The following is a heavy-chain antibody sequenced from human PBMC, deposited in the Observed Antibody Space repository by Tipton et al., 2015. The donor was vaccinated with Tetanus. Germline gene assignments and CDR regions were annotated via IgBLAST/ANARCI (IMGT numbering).Heavy chain of an antibody. D-gene: IGHD3-22*01. J-gene: IGHJ6*02. Sequence: TLSLTCTVSGGSIRSGDHQWNWIRQPPGQGLEWIGRTYIRGTTTYNPSLKSRVTISVDTSKNQFSLILSSVTAADTAVYYCARATPSGSYFVRYYSMDVWGQGTTVVVSS. V-gene: IGHV4-61*02. CDR1: GGSIRSGDHQ. CDR3: ARATPSGSYFVRYYSMDV. CDR2: TYIRGTT.